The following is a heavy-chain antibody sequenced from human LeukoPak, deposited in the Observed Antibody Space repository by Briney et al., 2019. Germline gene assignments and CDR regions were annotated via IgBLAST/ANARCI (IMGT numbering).Heavy chain of an antibody. D-gene: IGHD4-11*01. CDR3: ASFTRYSNYDY. CDR2: ISSSGSTI. J-gene: IGHJ4*02. V-gene: IGHV3-21*04. Sequence: GGSLRLSCAASGFTFSSYSMNWVRQAPGKGLEWVSSISSSGSTIYYADSVKGRFTISRDNAKNSLYLQMNSLRAEDTAVYYCASFTRYSNYDYWGQGTLVTVSS. CDR1: GFTFSSYS.